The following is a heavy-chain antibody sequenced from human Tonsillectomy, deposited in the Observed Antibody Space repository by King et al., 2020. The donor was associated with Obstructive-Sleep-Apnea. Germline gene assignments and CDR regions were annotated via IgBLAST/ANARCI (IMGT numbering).Heavy chain of an antibody. CDR3: ARQTTYYDILTGYSPWYFDY. V-gene: IGHV4-59*08. J-gene: IGHJ4*02. Sequence: VQLQESGPGLVKPSETLSLTCTVSGGSISSYYWSWIRQPPGKGLEWIWYIYYSGSTNYTPSLKSPVTISVDTSKNQFSLKLSSVTAADTAVYYCARQTTYYDILTGYSPWYFDYWGQGTLVTVSS. CDR1: GGSISSYY. CDR2: IYYSGST. D-gene: IGHD3-9*01.